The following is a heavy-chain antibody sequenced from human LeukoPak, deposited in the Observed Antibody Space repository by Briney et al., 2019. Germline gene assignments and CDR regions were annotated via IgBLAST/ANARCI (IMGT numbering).Heavy chain of an antibody. CDR3: ARVYSYGSYHFDY. CDR2: IYYSGST. CDR1: GGSVSSGSYY. D-gene: IGHD5-18*01. J-gene: IGHJ4*02. V-gene: IGHV4-61*01. Sequence: SETLSLTCTVSGGSVSSGSYYWSWIRQPPGKGLEWIGYIYYSGSTNYNPSLKSRVTISVDTSRTQFSLKLSSVTAADTAVYYCARVYSYGSYHFDYWGQGTLVTVSS.